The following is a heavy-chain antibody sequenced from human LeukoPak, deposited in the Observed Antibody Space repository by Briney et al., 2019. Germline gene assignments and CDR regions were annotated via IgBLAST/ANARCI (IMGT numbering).Heavy chain of an antibody. D-gene: IGHD3-10*01. CDR1: GGSISSGSYY. J-gene: IGHJ4*02. CDR2: IYTSGST. V-gene: IGHV4-61*02. Sequence: PSQTLSPTCTVSGGSISSGSYYWSWIRQPAGKGLEWIGRIYTSGSTNYNPSLKSRVTISVDTSKNQFSLKLSSVTAADTAVYYCARVGYYGVVRIFDYWGQGTLVTVSS. CDR3: ARVGYYGVVRIFDY.